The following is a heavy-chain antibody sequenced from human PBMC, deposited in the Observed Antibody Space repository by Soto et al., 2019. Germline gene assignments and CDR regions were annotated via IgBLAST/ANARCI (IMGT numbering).Heavy chain of an antibody. CDR2: FSLSGTT. Sequence: LSLTCTVSGASITGSSYWSWIRQPAGKGLEWIGRFSLSGTTSFNPSLRSRVTMSADVSKNQFSLRLTSVTAADTALYYCARGMTPPGAPAWYYFDSWGQGTLVTVSS. V-gene: IGHV4-4*07. CDR1: GASITGSSY. D-gene: IGHD2-8*02. J-gene: IGHJ4*02. CDR3: ARGMTPPGAPAWYYFDS.